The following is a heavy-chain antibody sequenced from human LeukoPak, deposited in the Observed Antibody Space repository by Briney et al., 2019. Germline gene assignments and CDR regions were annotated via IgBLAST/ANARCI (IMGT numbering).Heavy chain of an antibody. J-gene: IGHJ4*02. Sequence: GGSLRLSCAASGFTFSSYWMHWVRQAPGKGLVWVSRINTDGSSTSYADSVKGRFTISRDNAKNTLYLQMNSLRAEDTAVYYCARDQGYYDSSGYYSDYFDYWGQGTLVTVSS. D-gene: IGHD3-22*01. CDR2: INTDGSST. CDR1: GFTFSSYW. CDR3: ARDQGYYDSSGYYSDYFDY. V-gene: IGHV3-74*01.